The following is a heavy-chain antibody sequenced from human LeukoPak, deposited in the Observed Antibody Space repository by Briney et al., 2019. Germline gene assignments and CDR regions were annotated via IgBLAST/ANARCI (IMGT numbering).Heavy chain of an antibody. D-gene: IGHD3-22*01. CDR2: MNPNSGNT. J-gene: IGHJ4*02. V-gene: IGHV1-8*01. Sequence: ASVKVSCKASGYTFTSYDINWVRQATGQGLEWMGWMNPNSGNTGYAQKLQGRVTMTTDTSTSTAYMELRSLRSDDTAVYYCARGGSYYYDSSGYPLDYWGQGTLVTVSS. CDR3: ARGGSYYYDSSGYPLDY. CDR1: GYTFTSYD.